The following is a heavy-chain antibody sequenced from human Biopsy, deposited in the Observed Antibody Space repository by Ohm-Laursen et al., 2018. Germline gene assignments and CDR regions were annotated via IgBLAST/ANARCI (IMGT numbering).Heavy chain of an antibody. V-gene: IGHV4-4*07. D-gene: IGHD3-22*01. CDR3: ASVVLGPTNDAFDL. Sequence: GTLSLTCNVYGGDINNYYWSWIRQPAGKGLEWIGRIYPGGSTNYNPSLKSRVTMSVDTSKKQLSLRLRSFTAADTAMYYCASVVLGPTNDAFDLWGQGTMVVVSS. J-gene: IGHJ3*01. CDR1: GGDINNYY. CDR2: IYPGGST.